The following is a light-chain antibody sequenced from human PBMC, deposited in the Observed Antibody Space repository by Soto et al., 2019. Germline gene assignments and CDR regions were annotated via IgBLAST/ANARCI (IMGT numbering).Light chain of an antibody. CDR3: QKYNNAART. V-gene: IGKV1-27*01. Sequence: DIQMTQSQSSLSASVGDTVTITCRASQGISNYLAWYQQKPGQVPNLLIYAASTLQSGAPSRFSGSGSGTDFTRTISSLRHEDVAPFYCQKYNNAARTFGQGTNVEI. CDR2: AAS. J-gene: IGKJ1*01. CDR1: QGISNY.